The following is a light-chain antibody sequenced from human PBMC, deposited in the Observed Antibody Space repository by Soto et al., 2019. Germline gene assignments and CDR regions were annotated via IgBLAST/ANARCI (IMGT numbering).Light chain of an antibody. CDR2: DTS. V-gene: IGLV7-46*01. CDR1: TGAVTSGHY. CDR3: LLSYSSAYYV. Sequence: QAVVTQEDSLTVSPGGTVTLTCSSSTGAVTSGHYPYWFQQKPGQAPRTLIYDTSNKHSWTPARFSGSLLGGKAALTLSGAQPEDEAEYYCLLSYSSAYYVFGTGTKVTVL. J-gene: IGLJ1*01.